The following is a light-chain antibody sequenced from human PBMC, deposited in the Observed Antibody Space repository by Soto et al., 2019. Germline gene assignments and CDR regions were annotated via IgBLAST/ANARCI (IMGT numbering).Light chain of an antibody. CDR3: QQYDSYRT. V-gene: IGKV1-5*01. J-gene: IGKJ1*01. CDR2: DVS. CDR1: QNISTS. Sequence: DIQMTQSPSTLSASVGDRVTITCWPSQNISTSLAWYQQKSGRAPKLLIYDVSNLESGVPSRFSGSGSGTEFSLTIRGLQPDDFATYYCQQYDSYRTFGQGTTVEVK.